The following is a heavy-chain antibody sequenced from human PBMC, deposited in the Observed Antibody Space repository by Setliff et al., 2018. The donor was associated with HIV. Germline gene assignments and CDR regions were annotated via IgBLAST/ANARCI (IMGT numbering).Heavy chain of an antibody. CDR3: ARPHSGRGGGAYFDP. CDR1: GDSITSGHFY. V-gene: IGHV4-39*01. D-gene: IGHD6-19*01. CDR2: ILDGRVT. Sequence: SETLSLTCTVSGDSITSGHFYWGWIRQAPGKGLEWIGNILDGRVTSFNPSLRGRVTISVDASKNQVSLNLRSVTAADSAVYHCARPHSGRGGGAYFDPWGQGILVTV. J-gene: IGHJ5*02.